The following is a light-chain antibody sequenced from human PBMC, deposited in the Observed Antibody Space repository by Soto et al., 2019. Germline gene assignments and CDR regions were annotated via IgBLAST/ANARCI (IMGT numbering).Light chain of an antibody. V-gene: IGLV2-14*01. Sequence: QSVLTQPASVSGSPGQSITISCTGTSSDVGGYKYVSWYQQHPGKAPKLMIYEVSNRPSGVSNRFSGSKSGNTASLTISGIQDEDEADYYCSEYTNTGVYVAFGGGTKLTVL. CDR3: SEYTNTGVYVA. CDR2: EVS. J-gene: IGLJ2*01. CDR1: SSDVGGYKY.